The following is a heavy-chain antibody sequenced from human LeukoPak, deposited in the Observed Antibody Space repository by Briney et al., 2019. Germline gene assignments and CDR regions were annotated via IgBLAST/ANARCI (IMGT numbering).Heavy chain of an antibody. J-gene: IGHJ5*02. CDR2: IGSDGKTT. CDR3: VRDKEVVTGIGWFDP. CDR1: GFTFSNYW. Sequence: GGSLRLSCAASGFTFSNYWMHWVRQAPGKGLVWVSRIGSDGKTTNYADSVKGRFTISRDNAKNTLYLQMSSLRVEDTAAYYCVRDKEVVTGIGWFDPWGQGTQVTVSS. D-gene: IGHD2-21*02. V-gene: IGHV3-74*01.